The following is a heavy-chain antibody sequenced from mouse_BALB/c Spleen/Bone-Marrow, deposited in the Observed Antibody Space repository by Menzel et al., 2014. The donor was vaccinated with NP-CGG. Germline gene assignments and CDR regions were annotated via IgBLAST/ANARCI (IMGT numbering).Heavy chain of an antibody. D-gene: IGHD1-2*01. V-gene: IGHV1S56*01. CDR1: GNTFTSYD. CDR3: VRSRLRDWYFDV. Sequence: QVQLQQPGVELVKPGASVKLSCKASGNTFTSYDINWVRQRPEQGLEWIGWIFPGDSTTKYNEKFKGKATLSTDKSSSIVHMQLSRLTSEDSAVYFCVRSRLRDWYFDVWGAGTTVTISS. J-gene: IGHJ1*01. CDR2: IFPGDSTT.